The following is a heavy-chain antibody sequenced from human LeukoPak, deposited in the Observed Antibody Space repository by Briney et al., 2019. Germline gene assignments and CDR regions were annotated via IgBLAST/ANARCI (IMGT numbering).Heavy chain of an antibody. CDR2: ISAYNGNT. V-gene: IGHV1-18*01. J-gene: IGHJ4*02. CDR1: GYTFSSYG. D-gene: IGHD2-2*01. CDR3: ATQYCSSTTCYPYWVDY. Sequence: ASVKVSCTASGYTFSSYGISWVRQAPAQGLEWMGWISAYNGNTNYAQKLQGRVTMTTDTSTSTAYMELRSLRSDDTAVYYCATQYCSSTTCYPYWVDYWGQGTLVTVSS.